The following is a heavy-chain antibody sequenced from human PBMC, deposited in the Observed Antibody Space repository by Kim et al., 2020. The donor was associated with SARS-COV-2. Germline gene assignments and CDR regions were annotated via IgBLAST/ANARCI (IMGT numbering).Heavy chain of an antibody. J-gene: IGHJ1*01. CDR3: ARASDYDISGYYGFFHH. V-gene: IGHV3-74*03. CDR1: GFTLSNYL. CDR2: FNSEGRIT. D-gene: IGHD3-22*01. Sequence: GGSLRLSCAASGFTLSNYLMKWVRQPPGAGLVWVSRFNSEGRITEYVDSGKGRFTISRDNAKNTLYLQMNSLRPEDTAVYYCARASDYDISGYYGFFHHWGRGTLITVST.